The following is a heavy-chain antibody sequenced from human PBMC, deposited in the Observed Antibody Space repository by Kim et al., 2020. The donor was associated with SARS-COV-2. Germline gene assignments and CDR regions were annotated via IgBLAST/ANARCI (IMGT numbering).Heavy chain of an antibody. V-gene: IGHV4-39*07. CDR1: GGSISSSSYY. D-gene: IGHD2-15*01. CDR3: ARIAPHLYCSGGSCYFDY. J-gene: IGHJ4*02. CDR2: IYYSGST. Sequence: SETLSLTCTVSGGSISSSSYYWGWIRQPPGKGLEWIGSIYYSGSTYYNPSLKSRVTISVDTSKNQFSLKLSSVTAADTAVYYCARIAPHLYCSGGSCYFDYWGQGTLVTVSS.